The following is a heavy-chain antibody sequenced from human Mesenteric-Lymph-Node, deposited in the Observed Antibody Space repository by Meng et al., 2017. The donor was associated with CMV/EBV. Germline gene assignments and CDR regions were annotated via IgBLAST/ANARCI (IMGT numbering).Heavy chain of an antibody. CDR2: INPSGGSA. CDR3: ARGGSTGIFDY. V-gene: IGHV1-46*01. D-gene: IGHD3-9*01. J-gene: IGHJ4*02. Sequence: CKASGYTITSHYIHWMRQAPGQGLEWMGTINPSGGSATYAQKFQGRVTMTRDTSTSTVDMDLSSLMSDDTAVYYCARGGSTGIFDYWGQGTLVTVSS. CDR1: GYTITSHY.